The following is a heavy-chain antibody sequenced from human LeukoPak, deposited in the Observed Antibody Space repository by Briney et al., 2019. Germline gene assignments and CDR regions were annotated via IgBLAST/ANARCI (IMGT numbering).Heavy chain of an antibody. D-gene: IGHD3-16*02. CDR1: GLTLSSYS. V-gene: IGHV3-74*01. CDR2: IETDGKSA. Sequence: GPSLSLSCAFSGLTLSSYSLHWNRQAPGQGLEWVSAIETDGKSATYADSVKGRFTISRGNAKNTLYLQMNSLRAEDTAVYFCARDYQGLHYWGQGTLVTVSS. CDR3: ARDYQGLHY. J-gene: IGHJ4*02.